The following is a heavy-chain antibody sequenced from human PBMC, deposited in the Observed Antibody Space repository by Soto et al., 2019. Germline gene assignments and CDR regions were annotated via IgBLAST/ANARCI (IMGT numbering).Heavy chain of an antibody. CDR1: GGSISSPNFY. CDR3: ARGPITGTSPFDY. J-gene: IGHJ4*02. D-gene: IGHD1-20*01. Sequence: SETLSLTCTVSGGSISSPNFYWSWIRQHPGKGLEWIGHIYYNGTTYYNPTLKSRVSISVDTSKNQFSLKLSSVTAADTVVYCCARGPITGTSPFDYWGQGTLVT. CDR2: IYYNGTT. V-gene: IGHV4-31*03.